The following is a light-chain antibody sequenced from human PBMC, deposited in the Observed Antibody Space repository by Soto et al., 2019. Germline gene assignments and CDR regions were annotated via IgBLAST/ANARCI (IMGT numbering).Light chain of an antibody. CDR1: SSNIGSNS. V-gene: IGLV1-44*01. CDR3: AAWDDSLNGVV. CDR2: SNS. Sequence: QSVLTQAPSAAGTPGQRVTISCSGSSSNIGSNSVNWYQQLPGTAPTLLMYSNSQRPSGVPDRFSGSKSGTSASLTVSGLQSEDEADYYCAAWDDSLNGVVFGGGTKLTVL. J-gene: IGLJ3*02.